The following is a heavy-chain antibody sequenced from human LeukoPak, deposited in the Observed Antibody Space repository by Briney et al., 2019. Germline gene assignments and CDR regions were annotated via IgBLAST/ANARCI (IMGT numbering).Heavy chain of an antibody. D-gene: IGHD3-3*01. CDR3: ARDRGPYYDFWSGLFDY. V-gene: IGHV4-34*01. J-gene: IGHJ4*02. CDR1: GGSFSGYY. CDR2: INHSGST. Sequence: SETLSLTCAVYGGSFSGYYWSWIRQPPGKGLEWIGEINHSGSTNYNPSLKSRVTISVDTSKNQFSLKLSSVTAADTAVYYCARDRGPYYDFWSGLFDYWGQGTLVTVSS.